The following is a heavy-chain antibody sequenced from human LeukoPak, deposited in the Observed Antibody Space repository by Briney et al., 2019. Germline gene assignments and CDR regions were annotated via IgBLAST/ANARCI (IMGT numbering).Heavy chain of an antibody. Sequence: GGSLRLSCAASGFTFSTYAMSWVRQAPGKGLEWVSAISGRGVSASYADSVRGRFTISRDNSKNTLYLQMNSLRAEDTAVYYCAKAASGNWNDVSDYWGQGTLVTVSS. V-gene: IGHV3-23*01. J-gene: IGHJ4*02. CDR3: AKAASGNWNDVSDY. CDR1: GFTFSTYA. CDR2: ISGRGVSA. D-gene: IGHD1-20*01.